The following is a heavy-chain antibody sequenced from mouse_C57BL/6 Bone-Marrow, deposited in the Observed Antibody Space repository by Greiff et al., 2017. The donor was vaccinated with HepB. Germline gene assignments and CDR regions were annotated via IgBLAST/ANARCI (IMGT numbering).Heavy chain of an antibody. J-gene: IGHJ3*01. CDR1: GFNIKVDY. CDR3: TTGAY. Sequence: DVHLVESGAELVRPGASVKLSCTASGFNIKVDYMHWVKQRPEQGLEWIGWIDPENGDTEYASKFQGKATITADTSSNSAYLQLSSLTSEDTAVYYCTTGAYWGQGTLVTVSA. CDR2: IDPENGDT. V-gene: IGHV14-4*01.